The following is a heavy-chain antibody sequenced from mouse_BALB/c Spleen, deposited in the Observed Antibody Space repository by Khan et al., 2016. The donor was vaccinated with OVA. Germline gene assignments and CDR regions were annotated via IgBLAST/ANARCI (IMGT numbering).Heavy chain of an antibody. CDR2: IWAGGNT. Sequence: VQLQESGPGLVAPSQSLSITCTVSGFSLTSYGIHWVRQPPGKGLEWLGVIWAGGNTNYNSALMSRLSISKDNSKSQVFLKMNSLQTDDTAMYYCARGDGYYEDAMDYWGQGTSVTVSS. CDR1: GFSLTSYG. CDR3: ARGDGYYEDAMDY. J-gene: IGHJ4*01. V-gene: IGHV2-9*02. D-gene: IGHD2-3*01.